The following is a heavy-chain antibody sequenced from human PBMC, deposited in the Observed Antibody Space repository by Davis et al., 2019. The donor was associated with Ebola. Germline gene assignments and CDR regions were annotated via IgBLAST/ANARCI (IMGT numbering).Heavy chain of an antibody. V-gene: IGHV3-7*01. Sequence: GESLKISCAASGFTFSSYWMSWVRQAPGKGLEWVANIKQDGSEKYYVDSAKGRFTISRDNAKNSLYLQMNSLRAEDTAVYYCASQLRYFDWLYPPHAFDIWGQGTMVTVSS. J-gene: IGHJ3*02. CDR1: GFTFSSYW. CDR3: ASQLRYFDWLYPPHAFDI. CDR2: IKQDGSEK. D-gene: IGHD3-9*01.